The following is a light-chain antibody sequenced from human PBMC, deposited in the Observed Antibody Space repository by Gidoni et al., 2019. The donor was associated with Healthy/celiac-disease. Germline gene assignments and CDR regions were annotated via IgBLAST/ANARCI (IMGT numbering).Light chain of an antibody. V-gene: IGKV1-9*01. CDR3: QQLNSYPLT. CDR2: AAS. J-gene: IGKJ4*01. Sequence: DIQLTLSPSFLSASVGDRVTITCRASQGISSYLAWYQQKPGKAPKLLIYAASTLQSGVPSRFSGSGSGTEFTLTIRSLQPEDFATYYCQQLNSYPLTFGGGTKVEIK. CDR1: QGISSY.